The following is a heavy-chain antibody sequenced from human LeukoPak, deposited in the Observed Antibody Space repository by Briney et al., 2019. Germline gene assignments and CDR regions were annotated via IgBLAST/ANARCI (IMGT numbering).Heavy chain of an antibody. Sequence: GGSLRLTCAASGFTFSSYAMSWVRQAPGKGLEWVSFISPSADRTSNADSVEGRFTISRDNPRNTLYLQMNSLRDEDTAVYYCAIMHGYYDGSGYWVQWGQGTLVTVSS. V-gene: IGHV3-23*01. D-gene: IGHD3-22*01. CDR3: AIMHGYYDGSGYWVQ. CDR2: ISPSADRT. J-gene: IGHJ4*02. CDR1: GFTFSSYA.